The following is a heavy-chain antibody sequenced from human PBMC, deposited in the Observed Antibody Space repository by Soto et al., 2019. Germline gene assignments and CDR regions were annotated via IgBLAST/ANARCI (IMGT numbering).Heavy chain of an antibody. Sequence: QVQLVQSGAEVKKPGSSVKVSCKASGDTFTTNSLNWVRQAPGQGLEWMGGIIPVVGTTKYAQKYQDRVTITGDKSTNTAYMELSSLRSDDTAVYSCARGLLYATTDFDYWGQGTPVTVSS. CDR1: GDTFTTNS. CDR3: ARGLLYATTDFDY. V-gene: IGHV1-69*06. D-gene: IGHD2-8*01. J-gene: IGHJ4*02. CDR2: IIPVVGTT.